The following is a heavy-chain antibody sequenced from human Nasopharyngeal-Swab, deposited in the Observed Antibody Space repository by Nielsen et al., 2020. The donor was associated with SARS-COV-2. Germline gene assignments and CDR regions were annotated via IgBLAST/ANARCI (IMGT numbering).Heavy chain of an antibody. V-gene: IGHV6-1*01. J-gene: IGHJ4*02. D-gene: IGHD3-3*01. CDR3: AREFRRVTIFGVVFRGFDY. Sequence: WIRQSPSRGLEWLGRTHYRSKWYNDYAVSVKSRITINPDTSKNQFSLQLNSVTPEDTAVYYCAREFRRVTIFGVVFRGFDYWGQGTLVTVSS. CDR2: THYRSKWYN.